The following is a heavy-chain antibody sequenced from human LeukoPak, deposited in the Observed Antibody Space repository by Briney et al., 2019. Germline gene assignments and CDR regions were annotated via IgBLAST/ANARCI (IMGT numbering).Heavy chain of an antibody. CDR2: IKHDGSEK. J-gene: IGHJ4*02. V-gene: IGHV3-7*05. CDR3: AKDLGRYRNNFFDY. Sequence: GGSLRLSCAASGFTFSIYWMSWVRQAPGKGLEWVANIKHDGSEKFYVDSVKGRFTISRDNAKNSLYLQMNSLRADDTAVYYCAKDLGRYRNNFFDYWGQGNLVTVSS. CDR1: GFTFSIYW. D-gene: IGHD1-26*01.